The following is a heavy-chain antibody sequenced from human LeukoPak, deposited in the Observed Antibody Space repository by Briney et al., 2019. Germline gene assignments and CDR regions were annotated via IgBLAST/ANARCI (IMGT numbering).Heavy chain of an antibody. V-gene: IGHV1-8*02. CDR2: INPNSGNT. CDR3: ATIRGYSYGFDY. CDR1: GYTFTGYY. Sequence: ASVKVSCKASGYTFTGYYMHWVRQAPGQGLEWMGWINPNSGNTGYAQKFQGRVTMTRNTSISTAYMELSSLRSEDTAVYYCATIRGYSYGFDYWGQGTLVTVSS. D-gene: IGHD5-18*01. J-gene: IGHJ4*02.